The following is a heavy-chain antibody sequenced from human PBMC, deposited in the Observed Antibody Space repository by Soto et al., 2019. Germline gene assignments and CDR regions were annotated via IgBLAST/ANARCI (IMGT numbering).Heavy chain of an antibody. J-gene: IGHJ4*02. D-gene: IGHD2-15*01. CDR1: GFTFSSYA. CDR2: ISGSGGST. Sequence: EVQLLKSGGGLVQPGGSLRLSCAASGFTFSSYAMSWVRQAPGKGLEWVTAISGSGGSTYYADSVKGRFTISRDNSKNTLYLQMNSLRAEDTAVYYCAKGGIVVVVAAHAGDYWCQGTLVTVSS. CDR3: AKGGIVVVVAAHAGDY. V-gene: IGHV3-23*01.